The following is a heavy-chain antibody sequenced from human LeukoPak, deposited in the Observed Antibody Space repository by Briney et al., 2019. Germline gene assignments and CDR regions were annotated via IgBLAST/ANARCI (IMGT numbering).Heavy chain of an antibody. CDR1: GGSFSGYY. CDR2: INHSGST. V-gene: IGHV4-34*01. J-gene: IGHJ4*02. D-gene: IGHD2-2*01. CDR3: ARGDSTSTSYKI. Sequence: PSETLSLTCAVYGGSFSGYYWSWIRQPPGKGLERIGEINHSGSTNYNPSLKSRVTISVDTSKNQFSLKLSSVTAADTAVYYCARGDSTSTSYKIWGQGTLVTVSS.